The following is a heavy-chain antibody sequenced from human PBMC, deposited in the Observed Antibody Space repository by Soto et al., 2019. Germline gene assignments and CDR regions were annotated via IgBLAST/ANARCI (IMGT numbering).Heavy chain of an antibody. CDR3: ATSHAGGAGRGR. Sequence: QVHLQESGPRLVKPSETLSLTCIVSGASISSNHWTWIRQPPGKGLEWIGCMYDSVTTSYDSFFKGRVTISIDTSNTQFSLTLSSVTAADTAVYYCATSHAGGAGRGRWGQGTLVIISS. V-gene: IGHV4-59*01. J-gene: IGHJ4*02. D-gene: IGHD1-26*01. CDR2: MYDSVTT. CDR1: GASISSNH.